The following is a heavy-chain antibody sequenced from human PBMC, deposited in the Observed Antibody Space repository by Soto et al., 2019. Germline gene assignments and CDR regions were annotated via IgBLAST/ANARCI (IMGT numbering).Heavy chain of an antibody. Sequence: SEIQSLTCTFSNGSISRYYWSCIRQPPGKGLEWIGYIYYSGSTNYNPSLKSRVTISVDTSKNQFSLKLSSVTAADTAVYYCARDSGHGSSSPDTYYGMDVWGQGTTVTVSS. CDR1: NGSISRYY. J-gene: IGHJ6*02. D-gene: IGHD6-6*01. CDR3: ARDSGHGSSSPDTYYGMDV. CDR2: IYYSGST. V-gene: IGHV4-59*01.